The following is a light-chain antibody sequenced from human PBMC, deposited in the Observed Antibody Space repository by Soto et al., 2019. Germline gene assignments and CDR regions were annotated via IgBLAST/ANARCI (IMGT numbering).Light chain of an antibody. V-gene: IGKV3D-20*02. J-gene: IGKJ1*01. CDR1: QRVSSSS. CDR2: GAS. Sequence: EIVLTQSPATLSLSPGERATLSCRASQRVSSSSLAWYQQKPGQAPRLLIYGASTRATGIPVRFSGSGSGTDYTLTITILEPEDFAIYYCQQRSNRPWTFGQGTKVDIK. CDR3: QQRSNRPWT.